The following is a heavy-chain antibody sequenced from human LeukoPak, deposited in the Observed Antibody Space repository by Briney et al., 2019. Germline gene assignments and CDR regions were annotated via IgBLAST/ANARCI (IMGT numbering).Heavy chain of an antibody. CDR1: GYTFTGYY. D-gene: IGHD3-10*01. CDR3: ARDGWLSRGVLRYYGMDV. CDR2: INPNSGGT. V-gene: IGHV1-2*02. J-gene: IGHJ6*02. Sequence: ASVKVSCKASGYTFTGYYMHWVRQAPGQGLEWMGWINPNSGGTNYAQKFQGRVTMTRDTSISTAYMELSRLRSDDPAVYYCARDGWLSRGVLRYYGMDVWGQGTTVTVSS.